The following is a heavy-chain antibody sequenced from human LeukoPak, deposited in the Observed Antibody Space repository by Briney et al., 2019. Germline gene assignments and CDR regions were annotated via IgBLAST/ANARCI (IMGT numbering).Heavy chain of an antibody. CDR3: ARGDYYDSSGYYLLDY. D-gene: IGHD3-22*01. V-gene: IGHV4-39*01. J-gene: IGHJ4*02. Sequence: PSETLSLTCTVSGGSISSSSYYWGWIRQPPGKGLEWIGSIYYSGSTYYNPSLKSRVPISVDTSKNQFSLKLSSVTAADTAVYYCARGDYYDSSGYYLLDYWGQGTLVTVSS. CDR2: IYYSGST. CDR1: GGSISSSSYY.